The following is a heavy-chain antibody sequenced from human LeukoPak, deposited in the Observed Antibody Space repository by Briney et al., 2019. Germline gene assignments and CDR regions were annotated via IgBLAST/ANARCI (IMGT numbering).Heavy chain of an antibody. CDR2: LSSSSSYI. CDR1: GFTFSSYS. Sequence: PGGSLRLSCAASGFTFSSYSLNWVRQAPGKGLEWVSSLSSSSSYIYYADSVKGRFTISRDNAKNSLYLQMNSLRAEDTAVYYCAGRCSSTSCYDIEFDYWGQGTLVTVSS. D-gene: IGHD2-2*01. V-gene: IGHV3-21*01. CDR3: AGRCSSTSCYDIEFDY. J-gene: IGHJ4*02.